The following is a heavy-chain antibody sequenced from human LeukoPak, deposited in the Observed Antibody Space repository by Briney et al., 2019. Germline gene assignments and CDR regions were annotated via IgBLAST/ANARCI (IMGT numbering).Heavy chain of an antibody. CDR3: ARSSSWFRLCDY. V-gene: IGHV4-59*01. CDR2: IYYSGST. J-gene: IGHJ4*02. D-gene: IGHD6-13*01. CDR1: GGSISSYY. Sequence: PSETLSLTCTVSGGSISSYYWSWIRQPPGKGLEWIGYIYYSGSTNYNPSLKSRVTISVDTSKNQSSLKLSSVTAADTAVYYCARSSSWFRLCDYWGQGTLVTVSS.